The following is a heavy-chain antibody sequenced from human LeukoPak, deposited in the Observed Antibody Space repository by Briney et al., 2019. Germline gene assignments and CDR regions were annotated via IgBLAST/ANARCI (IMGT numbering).Heavy chain of an antibody. CDR3: ARGHGSGYTNWFDP. Sequence: GAPVKLSCKSSGYTFTYYSMHWVRQAPGQGLEWMGIINPTDGSASYAQKFQGRVTMTRDMSTSTVYMELGSLSSEDRAVYYCARGHGSGYTNWFDPWGQGTLVTVSS. J-gene: IGHJ5*02. CDR1: GYTFTYYS. V-gene: IGHV1-46*01. CDR2: INPTDGSA. D-gene: IGHD3-10*01.